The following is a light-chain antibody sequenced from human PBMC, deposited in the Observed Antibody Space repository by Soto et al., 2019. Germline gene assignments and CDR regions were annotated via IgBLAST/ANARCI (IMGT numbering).Light chain of an antibody. CDR3: QQYAYVPLT. CDR1: QNIRNY. V-gene: IGKV1-33*01. Sequence: DIQMTQSPPSLSASVGDSVTITCQATQNIRNYLNWYQHKPGRAPKLLIYDGSSLQTGVPSRFSGSGSGTDFTLIISDLQSEDAATYYCQQYAYVPLTFGGGPKVEI. CDR2: DGS. J-gene: IGKJ4*01.